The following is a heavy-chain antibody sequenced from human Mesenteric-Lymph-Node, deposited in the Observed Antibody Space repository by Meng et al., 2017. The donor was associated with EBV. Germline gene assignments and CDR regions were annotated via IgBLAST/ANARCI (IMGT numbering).Heavy chain of an antibody. Sequence: QMHLPQLGARLLKPADTLSLTCAFYGGSFNNHYWSWIRQPPGKGLEWIGQINHSGSTSYNPSLKSRVTISVDTAKNQFSLKMSSVTAADTAVYYCARLIVGSLSTFDYWGQGALVTVSS. J-gene: IGHJ4*02. D-gene: IGHD1-26*01. CDR3: ARLIVGSLSTFDY. CDR2: INHSGST. CDR1: GGSFNNHY. V-gene: IGHV4-34*01.